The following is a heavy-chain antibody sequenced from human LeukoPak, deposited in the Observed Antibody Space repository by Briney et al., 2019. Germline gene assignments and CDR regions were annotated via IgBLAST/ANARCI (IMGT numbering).Heavy chain of an antibody. CDR1: GYTFTSYG. Sequence: ASVKVSCKASGYTFTSYGISWVRQAPGQGLEWMGWISAYNGNTHYAQKLQGRVTMTTDTSTSTVYMELRSLRSDDTAVYYCASRRGYSYGSPFFDIWGQGTMVTVSS. V-gene: IGHV1-18*01. D-gene: IGHD5-18*01. J-gene: IGHJ3*02. CDR3: ASRRGYSYGSPFFDI. CDR2: ISAYNGNT.